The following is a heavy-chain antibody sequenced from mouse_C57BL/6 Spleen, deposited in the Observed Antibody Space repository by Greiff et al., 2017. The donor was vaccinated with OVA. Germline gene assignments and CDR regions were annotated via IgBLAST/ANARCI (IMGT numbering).Heavy chain of an antibody. D-gene: IGHD2-4*01. Sequence: QVQLQQPGAELVKPGASVKLSCKASGYTFTSYWMQWVKQRPGQGLEWIGEIDPSDSYTNYNQKFKGKATLTVDTSSSTAYMQLSSLTSEDSAVYYCARGVIYYDYVAYAMDYWGQGTAVTVSS. CDR3: ARGVIYYDYVAYAMDY. CDR1: GYTFTSYW. CDR2: IDPSDSYT. J-gene: IGHJ4*01. V-gene: IGHV1-50*01.